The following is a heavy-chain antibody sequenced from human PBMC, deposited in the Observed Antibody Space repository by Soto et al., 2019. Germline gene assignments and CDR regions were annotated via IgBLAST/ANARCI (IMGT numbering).Heavy chain of an antibody. CDR2: IIPILGIA. J-gene: IGHJ3*02. V-gene: IGHV1-69*02. Sequence: QVQLVQSGAEVKKPGSSVKVSCKASGGTFSSYTISWVRQAPGQGLEWMGRIIPILGIANYAQKFQGRVTITADKATSTASXELSSLRSEDTAVYYCARGLYYYDSSGYYPDAFDIWGQGTMVTVSS. CDR3: ARGLYYYDSSGYYPDAFDI. D-gene: IGHD3-22*01. CDR1: GGTFSSYT.